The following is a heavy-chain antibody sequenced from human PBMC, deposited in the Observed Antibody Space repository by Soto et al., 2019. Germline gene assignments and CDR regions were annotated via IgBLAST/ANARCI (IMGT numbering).Heavy chain of an antibody. CDR1: GFTFSSYW. CDR2: IKQDGSEK. J-gene: IGHJ4*02. CDR3: AIYLSGQPQGFNY. Sequence: GGSLRLYCAASGFTFSSYWISWVRPAPGKGLEWVANIKQDGSEKYYVDSVKGRFTISRDNAKNSLYLQMNSLRAEDTAVYYCAIYLSGQPQGFNYWAQGTL. V-gene: IGHV3-7*01. D-gene: IGHD5-12*01.